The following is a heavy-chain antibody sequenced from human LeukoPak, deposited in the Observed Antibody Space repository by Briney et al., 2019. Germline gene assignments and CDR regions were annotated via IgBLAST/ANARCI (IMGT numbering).Heavy chain of an antibody. Sequence: GGSLRLSCTASGFTFGDYAMSWFRQAPGKGLEWVGFIRSKAYGGTTEYAASVKGRFTISRDDSKSIAYLQMNSLKTEDTAVYYCNRDDFWSGYYPPRDYWGQGTLVTVSS. V-gene: IGHV3-49*03. CDR3: NRDDFWSGYYPPRDY. D-gene: IGHD3-3*01. J-gene: IGHJ4*02. CDR1: GFTFGDYA. CDR2: IRSKAYGGTT.